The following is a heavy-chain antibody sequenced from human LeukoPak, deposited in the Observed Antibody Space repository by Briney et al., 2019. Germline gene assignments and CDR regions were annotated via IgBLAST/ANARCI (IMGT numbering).Heavy chain of an antibody. J-gene: IGHJ4*02. Sequence: GGSLRLSCAVSGFTFSSYEMNWVRQAPGKGLEWVSYISSSGSTIYYADSVKGRFTISRDNSKNTLYLQMNSLRAEDTAVYYCARDRGSGLDYWGQGTLVTVSS. CDR3: ARDRGSGLDY. D-gene: IGHD3-10*01. CDR2: ISSSGSTI. V-gene: IGHV3-48*03. CDR1: GFTFSSYE.